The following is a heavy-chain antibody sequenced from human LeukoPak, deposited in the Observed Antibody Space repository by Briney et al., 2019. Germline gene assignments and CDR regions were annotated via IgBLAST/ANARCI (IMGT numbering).Heavy chain of an antibody. V-gene: IGHV4-38-2*01. J-gene: IGHJ4*02. D-gene: IGHD3-10*01. Sequence: KPSETLSLTCAVSGYSTSSGYYWGWIRQPPGKGLEWIGSIYHSGSTYYNPSLKSRVTISVDTSETQFSLKLSSVTAADTAVYYCATTLGTMVRGVIKGLGYWGQGTLVTVSS. CDR3: ATTLGTMVRGVIKGLGY. CDR2: IYHSGST. CDR1: GYSTSSGYY.